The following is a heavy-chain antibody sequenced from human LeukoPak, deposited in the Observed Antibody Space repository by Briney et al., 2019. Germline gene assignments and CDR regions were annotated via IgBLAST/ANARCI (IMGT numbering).Heavy chain of an antibody. Sequence: SGGSLRLSCAASGFAFSNLAMGWVRQAPGQGLEWVSGISDSGSLTYYADSVKGRFTISRDNSKHTLFLQMNSVRAEDTAVYYCAKDARRTNGWYFFDYWGQGTLVTVSS. CDR1: GFAFSNLA. J-gene: IGHJ4*02. CDR2: ISDSGSLT. D-gene: IGHD6-19*01. CDR3: AKDARRTNGWYFFDY. V-gene: IGHV3-23*01.